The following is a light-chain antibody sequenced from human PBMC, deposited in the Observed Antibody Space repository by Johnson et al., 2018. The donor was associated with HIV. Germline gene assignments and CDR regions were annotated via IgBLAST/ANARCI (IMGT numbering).Light chain of an antibody. CDR2: DND. J-gene: IGLJ1*01. CDR1: SSNIGKNY. Sequence: QSVLTQPPSVSAAPGQKVTISCSGSSSNIGKNYVSWYQQLPGTAPKLLIYDNDKRPSGIPDRFSGSKSGTSATLGITGLQTGDEADYYCETCDSSLSGYYVFGTWTKLTVL. V-gene: IGLV1-51*01. CDR3: ETCDSSLSGYYV.